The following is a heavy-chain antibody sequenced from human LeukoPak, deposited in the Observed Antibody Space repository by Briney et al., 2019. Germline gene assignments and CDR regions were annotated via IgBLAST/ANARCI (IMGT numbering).Heavy chain of an antibody. CDR3: ARRGDGYGGMTARYFQH. J-gene: IGHJ1*01. V-gene: IGHV3-7*01. CDR2: IKQDETEK. CDR1: GFTFSNFW. Sequence: PGESLRLSCTASGFTFSNFWMGWVRQAPGKGLEWVANIKQDETEKFYLGSVKGRFTISRDNAKNSLYLQMNSLRAEDTAVYYCARRGDGYGGMTARYFQHWGQGTLVTVSS. D-gene: IGHD4-23*01.